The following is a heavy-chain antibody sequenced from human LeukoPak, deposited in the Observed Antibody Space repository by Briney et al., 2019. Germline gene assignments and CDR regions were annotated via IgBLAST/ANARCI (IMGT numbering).Heavy chain of an antibody. CDR2: ITSDGSSI. Sequence: PGGSLRLSCAASGFTFSSYWMPWVRQAPGEGLVWVARITSDGSSISHADSVKGRFTISRDNAKNTLYLQMNSLRAEDTAVYYCARDYAVGESFDIWGQGTLVTVSS. V-gene: IGHV3-74*01. J-gene: IGHJ3*02. D-gene: IGHD3-16*01. CDR3: ARDYAVGESFDI. CDR1: GFTFSSYW.